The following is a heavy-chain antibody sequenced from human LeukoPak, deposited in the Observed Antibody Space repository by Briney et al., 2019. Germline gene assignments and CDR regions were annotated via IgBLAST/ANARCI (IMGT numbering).Heavy chain of an antibody. D-gene: IGHD4-17*01. CDR3: TRHQYPGDFPPFDY. V-gene: IGHV3-73*01. CDR1: GFTFSGSA. Sequence: GGSLTLSCAASGFTFSGSAMHWVRQASGKGLEWVGHIRNKANSYATAYAASVKGRFTISRDDSKNTAYLQMNSLKTEDTAVYYCTRHQYPGDFPPFDYWGQGTLVTVSS. CDR2: IRNKANSYAT. J-gene: IGHJ4*02.